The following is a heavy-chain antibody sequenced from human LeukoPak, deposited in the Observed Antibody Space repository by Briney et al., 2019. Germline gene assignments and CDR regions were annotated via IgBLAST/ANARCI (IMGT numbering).Heavy chain of an antibody. V-gene: IGHV4-59*08. D-gene: IGHD4-17*01. Sequence: PSETLSLTCTVSGGSVSIYYWSWIRQPPGKGLEWIGYIYYSGSTNYNPSLKSRVTISVDTSKNQFSLKLSSVTAADTAVYYCASDYGDYIDYWGQGTLVTVSS. CDR2: IYYSGST. CDR1: GGSVSIYY. J-gene: IGHJ4*02. CDR3: ASDYGDYIDY.